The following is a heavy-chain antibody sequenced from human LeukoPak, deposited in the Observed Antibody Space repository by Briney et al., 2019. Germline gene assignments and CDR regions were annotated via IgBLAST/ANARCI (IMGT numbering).Heavy chain of an antibody. V-gene: IGHV3-21*01. CDR3: ARGSTGTPYYYDSSGFGNDAFDI. CDR1: GFTFSSYS. CDR2: ISSSSSYI. Sequence: GGSLRLSCAASGFTFSSYSMNWVRQAPGKGLEWVSSISSSSSYIYYADSVKGRFTISRDNAKNSLYLQMNSLRAEDTAVYYCARGSTGTPYYYDSSGFGNDAFDIWGQGTVVTVSS. D-gene: IGHD3-22*01. J-gene: IGHJ3*02.